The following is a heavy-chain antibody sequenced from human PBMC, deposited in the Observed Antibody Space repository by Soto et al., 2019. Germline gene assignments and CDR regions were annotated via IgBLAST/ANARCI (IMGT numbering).Heavy chain of an antibody. CDR1: GFTFSSNW. CDR3: ATWYGNHYFGLDV. Sequence: EVQLVESGGDLVQPGGSLRLSCEASGFTFSSNWMHWVRQAPGKGLVWVSRMNPDGSSRGYADSVKGRFTISRDDASSSLFLQMNNLRAEDTAVYYCATWYGNHYFGLDVWGQGTTVTVSS. CDR2: MNPDGSSR. D-gene: IGHD6-13*01. V-gene: IGHV3-74*01. J-gene: IGHJ6*02.